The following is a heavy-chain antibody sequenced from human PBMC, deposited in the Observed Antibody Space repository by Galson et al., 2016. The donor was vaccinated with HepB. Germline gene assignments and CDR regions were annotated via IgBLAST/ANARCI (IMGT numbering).Heavy chain of an antibody. CDR2: TYYRAKRYN. J-gene: IGHJ4*02. CDR3: SSEYSTGYYERLLAKRARRGFDY. Sequence: CAISGDSVSSNSAAWNWISQSPPRGLEWLGRTYYRAKRYNDYSVAVTRRITINVDTSKNQFSLQLNSVTPEDTAVYDCSSEYSTGYYERLLAKRARRGFDYWGQGTLVTVSS. D-gene: IGHD6-19*01. V-gene: IGHV6-1*01. CDR1: GDSVSSNSAA.